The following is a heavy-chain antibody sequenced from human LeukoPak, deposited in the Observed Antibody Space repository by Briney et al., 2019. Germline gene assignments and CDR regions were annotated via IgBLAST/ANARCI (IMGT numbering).Heavy chain of an antibody. V-gene: IGHV3-23*01. CDR2: ISGRGGST. CDR1: GFTFSSYA. Sequence: GGSLRLSCAASGFTFSSYAVSWVRQAPGVGLEWVSTISGRGGSTFYADSVKGRFTISRDNSKNTLYLQMNSLRADDTAVYYCAKGYYDLLTDYFHNWFNPWGQGTLVIVSS. CDR3: AKGYYDLLTDYFHNWFNP. J-gene: IGHJ5*02. D-gene: IGHD3-9*01.